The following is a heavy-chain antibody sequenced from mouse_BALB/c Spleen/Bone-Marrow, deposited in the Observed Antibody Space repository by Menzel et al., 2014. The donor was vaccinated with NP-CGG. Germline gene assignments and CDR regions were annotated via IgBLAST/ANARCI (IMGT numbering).Heavy chain of an antibody. D-gene: IGHD5-1-1*01. CDR2: IDPANGNT. J-gene: IGHJ3*01. V-gene: IGHV14-3*02. CDR3: ARNTQFAY. CDR1: GFNIKDTY. Sequence: VQLQQPGAELVKPGASVKLSCPASGFNIKDTYMHWVKQRPEQGLEWIGRIDPANGNTKYDPKFQGKATITADTSSNTAYLQLSSLTSEDTAVYYCARNTQFAYWGQVTLVTVSA.